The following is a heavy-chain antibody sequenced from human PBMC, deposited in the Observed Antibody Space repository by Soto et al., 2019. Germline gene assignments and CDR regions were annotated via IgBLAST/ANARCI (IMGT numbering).Heavy chain of an antibody. V-gene: IGHV1-8*01. CDR1: GYTFTSYD. CDR3: ASALAIGSGYPTDY. CDR2: MNPTSGKT. D-gene: IGHD3-22*01. Sequence: ASVKVSCTASGYTFTSYDINWVRPATGQGLEWMGGMNPTSGKTGYAQKFQGRVTITRNTSISTAYMELSSLRSEDTAMYYCASALAIGSGYPTDYWGQGTLVTVSS. J-gene: IGHJ4*02.